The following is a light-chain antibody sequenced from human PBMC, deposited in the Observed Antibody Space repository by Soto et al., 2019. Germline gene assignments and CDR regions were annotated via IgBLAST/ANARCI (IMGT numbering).Light chain of an antibody. Sequence: QSALTQPASVSGSPGQSITISCTGTRSDVGGYNYVSWYQQHPGKAPKLIIYEVTNRPSGVSHRFSGSKSVNTASLTISGLQAEDEADYYCSSFTTTTTLGVAFGGGTKLTVL. V-gene: IGLV2-14*01. CDR3: SSFTTTTTLGVA. CDR1: RSDVGGYNY. J-gene: IGLJ2*01. CDR2: EVT.